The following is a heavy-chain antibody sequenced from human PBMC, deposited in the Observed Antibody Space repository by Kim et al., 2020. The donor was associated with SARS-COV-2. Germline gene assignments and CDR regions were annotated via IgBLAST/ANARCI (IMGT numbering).Heavy chain of an antibody. D-gene: IGHD4-17*01. V-gene: IGHV4-39*01. J-gene: IGHJ4*02. CDR3: ARHQRGDYGDYGSFDY. Sequence: SLNGRGTISVETSQNQFSLKLSSVTAADTAVYYCARHQRGDYGDYGSFDYWGQGTLVTVSS.